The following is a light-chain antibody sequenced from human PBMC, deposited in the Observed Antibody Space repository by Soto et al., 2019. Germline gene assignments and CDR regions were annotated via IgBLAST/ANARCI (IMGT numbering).Light chain of an antibody. J-gene: IGKJ4*01. CDR2: GAS. CDR1: QAIGSY. Sequence: DIQMNQSPSSLSASVGDRVTITGRASQAIGSYLAWYQQKPGKPPKLXIYGASTLQSEVPSRFSGSGSGTECTRTVSSLQAEDSETYYCQQFNDYTLTFGGGTKVDIK. CDR3: QQFNDYTLT. V-gene: IGKV1-9*01.